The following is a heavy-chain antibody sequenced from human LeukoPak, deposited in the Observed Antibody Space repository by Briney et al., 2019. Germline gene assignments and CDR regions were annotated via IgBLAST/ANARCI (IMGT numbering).Heavy chain of an antibody. CDR1: GFTFSSYA. CDR3: AKRITYYYDSSGYYSS. CDR2: ISGSGGST. J-gene: IGHJ3*01. V-gene: IGHV3-23*01. Sequence: GGFLRPSCAASGFTFSSYAMSWVRQAPGKGLEWVSAISGSGGSTYYADSVKGRFTISRDNSKNTLYLQMNSLRAEDTAVYYCAKRITYYYDSSGYYSSWGQGTMVTVSS. D-gene: IGHD3-22*01.